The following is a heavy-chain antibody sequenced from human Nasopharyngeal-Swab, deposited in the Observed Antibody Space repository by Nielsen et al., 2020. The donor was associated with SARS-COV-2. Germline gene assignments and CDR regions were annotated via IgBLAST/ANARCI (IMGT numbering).Heavy chain of an antibody. CDR2: INHSGST. Sequence: WIRQPPGKGLEWIAEINHSGSTNYNPSLKSRVTISVDTSKNQLSLKLSSVTAADTAVYYCARGLSGIVPAPILGLGPFYSYYCMDVWGKGTTVTVSS. V-gene: IGHV4-34*01. J-gene: IGHJ6*03. CDR3: ARGLSGIVPAPILGLGPFYSYYCMDV. D-gene: IGHD2-2*01.